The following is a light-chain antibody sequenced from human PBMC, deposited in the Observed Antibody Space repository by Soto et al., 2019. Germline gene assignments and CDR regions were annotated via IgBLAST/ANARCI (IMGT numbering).Light chain of an antibody. V-gene: IGKV3-20*01. J-gene: IGKJ2*03. Sequence: DIVLTQSPGTLSLSPGERATLSCRASQSVDSRYLAWYQQKPGQAPRLLIYAVSSRATGIPDRFSGSGSGTDFTLTISRLEPEDLAEYYCQQYGNSPRYSFGQGTKLEIK. CDR1: QSVDSRY. CDR2: AVS. CDR3: QQYGNSPRYS.